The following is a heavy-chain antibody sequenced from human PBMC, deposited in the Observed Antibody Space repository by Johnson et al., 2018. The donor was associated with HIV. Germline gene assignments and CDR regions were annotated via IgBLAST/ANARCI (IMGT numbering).Heavy chain of an antibody. CDR1: GFTFSSYA. J-gene: IGHJ3*02. CDR2: ISYDGSNK. CDR3: ATEARGVHGTLRFLEWSDGFDI. D-gene: IGHD3-3*01. Sequence: QVRLVESGGGVVQPGRSLRLSCAASGFTFSSYAMHWVRQAPGKGLEWVAVISYDGSNKYYADSVKGRFTISRDNSKNTLYLQMNSLRTEDTAVYYCATEARGVHGTLRFLEWSDGFDIWGQGTMVTVSS. V-gene: IGHV3-30-3*01.